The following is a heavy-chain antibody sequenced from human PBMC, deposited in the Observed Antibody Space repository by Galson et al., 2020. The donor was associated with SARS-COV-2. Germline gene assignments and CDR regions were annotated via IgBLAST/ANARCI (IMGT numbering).Heavy chain of an antibody. CDR1: GGSIRSSNYY. V-gene: IGHV4-39*07. D-gene: IGHD6-19*01. Sequence: SETLSLTCNVSGGSIRSSNYYWGWIRQPPGKGLEWLGSVLNSGTTHYSPSIQSRVTISVDTSKNQFSLNLNSVTAADTAMYYCARDATSSGWYNWFDPWGQGTLVTVSS. CDR2: VLNSGTT. J-gene: IGHJ5*02. CDR3: ARDATSSGWYNWFDP.